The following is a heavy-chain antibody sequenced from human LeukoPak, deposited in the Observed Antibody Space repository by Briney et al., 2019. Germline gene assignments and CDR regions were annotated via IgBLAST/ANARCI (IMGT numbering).Heavy chain of an antibody. CDR3: AGRGMYYYGY. J-gene: IGHJ4*02. D-gene: IGHD3-10*01. V-gene: IGHV4-59*01. CDR2: ISYTGST. Sequence: SETLSLTCTVSGGSISGYYWSWIRQPPGKGLEWIGHISYTGSTNYNPSLKSPVTISVDTSKNQFSLKLSSVTAADTAVYFCAGRGMYYYGYWGQGTLVTVSS. CDR1: GGSISGYY.